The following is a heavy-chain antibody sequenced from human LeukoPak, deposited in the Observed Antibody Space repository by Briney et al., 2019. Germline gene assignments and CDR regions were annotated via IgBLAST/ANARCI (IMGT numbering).Heavy chain of an antibody. CDR1: GFTFSDYW. CDR2: IKEDGSEN. V-gene: IGHV3-7*01. J-gene: IGHJ6*03. D-gene: IGHD6-13*01. Sequence: GGSLRLSCVASGFTFSDYWMSWVRQAPGKGLEWVANIKEDGSENYYVDSVRGRFTISRDNAKNSLYLQMNSLRAEDTAVYYCAREGGSSWIYYYYYYYMDVWGKGTTVTVSS. CDR3: AREGGSSWIYYYYYYYMDV.